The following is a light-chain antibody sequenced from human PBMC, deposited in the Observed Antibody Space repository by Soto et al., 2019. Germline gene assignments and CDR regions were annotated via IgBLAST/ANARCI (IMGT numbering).Light chain of an antibody. J-gene: IGLJ1*01. Sequence: QSVLTQPASVSGSPRQSITISCTGTSSDVGGYNYVSWYQQHPGKAPKFMIYDVSNRPSGVSNRFSGSKSGNTASLTISGLQAEDEADYYCSSYTTSNTRQIVFGTGTKVNVL. CDR1: SSDVGGYNY. CDR3: SSYTTSNTRQIV. CDR2: DVS. V-gene: IGLV2-14*01.